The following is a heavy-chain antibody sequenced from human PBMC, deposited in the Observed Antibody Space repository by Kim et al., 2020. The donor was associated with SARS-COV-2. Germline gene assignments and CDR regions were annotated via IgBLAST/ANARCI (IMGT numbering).Heavy chain of an antibody. Sequence: GGSLRLSCAASGFTFSSYAMSWVRQAPGKGLEWVSAISGSGGSTYYADSVKGRFTISRDNSKNTLYLQMNSLRAEDTAVYYCAKDYIVVVVAATGDYWGQGTLVTVSS. CDR3: AKDYIVVVVAATGDY. CDR2: ISGSGGST. D-gene: IGHD2-15*01. V-gene: IGHV3-23*01. J-gene: IGHJ4*02. CDR1: GFTFSSYA.